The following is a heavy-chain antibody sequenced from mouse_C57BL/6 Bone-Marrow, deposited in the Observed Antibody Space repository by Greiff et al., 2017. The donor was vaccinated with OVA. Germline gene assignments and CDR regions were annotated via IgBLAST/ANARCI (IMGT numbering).Heavy chain of an antibody. CDR1: GYTFTSYW. J-gene: IGHJ2*01. CDR3: ARLYYGNPDYFDD. Sequence: QVQLQQPGTDLVKPGASVKLSCKASGYTFTSYWMHWVQQRPGQGLEWIGNINPSNGGTNYNEKFTSKATLTVDKSTSTAYMQLSSLTAEDSAVYYCARLYYGNPDYFDDWGQGTTLTVSS. D-gene: IGHD2-1*01. CDR2: INPSNGGT. V-gene: IGHV1-53*01.